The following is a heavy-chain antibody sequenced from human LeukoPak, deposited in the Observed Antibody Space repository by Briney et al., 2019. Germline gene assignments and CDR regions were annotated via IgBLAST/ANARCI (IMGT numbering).Heavy chain of an antibody. D-gene: IGHD5-24*01. CDR1: GYSFTNYC. Sequence: GESLKISCKGSGYSFTNYCSGWVRQTPGKGLEWMGIIYPGDSDTRYSPSFQRHVTISAETSINTAYLQWSSLKASDTAFYYCATRKKGMATAGFDYWGQGTLVTVSS. J-gene: IGHJ4*02. CDR3: ATRKKGMATAGFDY. CDR2: IYPGDSDT. V-gene: IGHV5-51*01.